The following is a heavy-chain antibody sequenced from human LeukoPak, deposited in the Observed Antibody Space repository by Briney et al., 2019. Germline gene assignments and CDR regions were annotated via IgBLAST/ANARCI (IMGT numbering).Heavy chain of an antibody. Sequence: ASVKVSFKASGYTFTGYYMHWVRQARGQGLEWVGWINPNSGGTNYAQKFQGRVTMTRDTSISTAYMELSRLRSDDTAVYYCARAPGENYFDYWGQGTLVTVSS. D-gene: IGHD3-10*01. V-gene: IGHV1-2*02. CDR1: GYTFTGYY. CDR2: INPNSGGT. J-gene: IGHJ4*02. CDR3: ARAPGENYFDY.